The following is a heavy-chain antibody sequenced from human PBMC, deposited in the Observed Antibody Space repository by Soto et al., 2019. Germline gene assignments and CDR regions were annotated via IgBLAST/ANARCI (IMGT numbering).Heavy chain of an antibody. Sequence: QVQLQESGPGLVKPSETLSLTCTVSGGSVSSGSYYWSWIRQPPGKGLEWIGYIYYSGSTNYNPSLQRRVTISVGTSKNQFSRKLSSVTAADPAVYYCARPHGGSRGWDNWFDPWGQGTLVTVSS. J-gene: IGHJ5*02. CDR3: ARPHGGSRGWDNWFDP. CDR2: IYYSGST. V-gene: IGHV4-61*01. CDR1: GGSVSSGSYY. D-gene: IGHD6-25*01.